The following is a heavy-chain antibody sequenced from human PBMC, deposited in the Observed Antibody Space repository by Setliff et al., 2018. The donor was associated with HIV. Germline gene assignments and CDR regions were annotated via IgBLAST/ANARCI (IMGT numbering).Heavy chain of an antibody. CDR2: INQDGSEE. CDR3: AKDSRPDY. V-gene: IGHV3-7*03. J-gene: IGHJ4*02. CDR1: EFRFSNYW. Sequence: GGSLRLSCVASEFRFSNYWMAWVRQAPGKGLEWVGNINQDGSEENYVDSVKGRFTISRDNSENTLYLQMNGLRVEDSAIYYCAKDSRPDYWGQGTLVTVSS.